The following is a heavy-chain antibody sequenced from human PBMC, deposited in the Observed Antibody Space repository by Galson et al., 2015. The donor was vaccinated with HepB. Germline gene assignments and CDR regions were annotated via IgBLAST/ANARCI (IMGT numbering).Heavy chain of an antibody. Sequence: CKVSGYTLTELSMHWVRQAPGKGLEWMGGFDPEDGETIYAQKFQGRVTMTEDTSTDTAYMELSSLRSEDTAVYYCATGVVVPAAMNAFDIWSQGTMVTVSS. V-gene: IGHV1-24*01. CDR2: FDPEDGET. J-gene: IGHJ3*02. CDR1: GYTLTELS. CDR3: ATGVVVPAAMNAFDI. D-gene: IGHD2-2*01.